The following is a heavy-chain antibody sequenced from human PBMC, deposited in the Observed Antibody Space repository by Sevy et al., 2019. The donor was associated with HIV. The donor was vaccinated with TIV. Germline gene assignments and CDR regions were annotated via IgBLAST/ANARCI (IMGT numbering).Heavy chain of an antibody. CDR2: ISYDGVIK. D-gene: IGHD6-19*01. CDR3: AREAGYSTGSSPGNY. Sequence: GGSLRLSCAASGFTFSSHAMHWVRQAPGKGLEWVALISYDGVIKYYAESVKGRFTISRDNSKITLYLQMNSLRADDTAVYYCAREAGYSTGSSPGNYWGQGTLVTVSA. V-gene: IGHV3-30*14. CDR1: GFTFSSHA. J-gene: IGHJ4*02.